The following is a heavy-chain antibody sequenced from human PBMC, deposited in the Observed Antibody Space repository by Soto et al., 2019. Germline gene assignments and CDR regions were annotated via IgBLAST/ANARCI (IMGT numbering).Heavy chain of an antibody. CDR2: IKGDGINT. CDR1: GFTFSNYW. V-gene: IGHV3-74*01. CDR3: ARGIPGHYGFDV. Sequence: VQLVESGGGLVQPGGSLRLSCAASGFTFSNYWIHWVRQAPGKGLVWVSRIKGDGINTNYADSVEGRFTISRDNAKNTVYVQLNSLRAEDTAAYYCARGIPGHYGFDVWGQGTMVTVSS. D-gene: IGHD1-20*01. J-gene: IGHJ3*01.